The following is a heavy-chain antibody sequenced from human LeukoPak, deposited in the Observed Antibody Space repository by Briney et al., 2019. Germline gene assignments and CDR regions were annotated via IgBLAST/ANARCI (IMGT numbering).Heavy chain of an antibody. Sequence: SETLSLTCTVSGGSISSSSYYWGWIRQPPGKGLERIGSIYYSGSTYYNPSLKSRVTISVDTSKNQFSLKLSSVTAADTAVYYCAEGAAAGIYFDYWGQGTLVTVSS. CDR2: IYYSGST. V-gene: IGHV4-39*01. CDR3: AEGAAAGIYFDY. CDR1: GGSISSSSYY. J-gene: IGHJ4*02. D-gene: IGHD6-13*01.